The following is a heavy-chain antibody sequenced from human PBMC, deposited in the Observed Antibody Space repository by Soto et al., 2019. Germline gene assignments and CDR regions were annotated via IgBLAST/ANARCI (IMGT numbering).Heavy chain of an antibody. CDR2: INHSGST. CDR1: GGSFSGYY. CDR3: ARDRPRTIYNSDYYNYGMDV. V-gene: IGHV4-34*01. D-gene: IGHD6-19*01. J-gene: IGHJ6*02. Sequence: PSETLSLTCAVYGGSFSGYYWSWIRQPPGKGLEWIGEINHSGSTNYNPSLKSRVTISSDTSKSQFSLRLFSVTAADTAVYYCARDRPRTIYNSDYYNYGMDVWGQGTTVTVSS.